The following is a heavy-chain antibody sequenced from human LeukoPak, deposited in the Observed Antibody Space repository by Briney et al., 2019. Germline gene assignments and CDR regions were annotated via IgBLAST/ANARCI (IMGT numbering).Heavy chain of an antibody. J-gene: IGHJ4*02. V-gene: IGHV4-34*01. Sequence: SETLSLTCAVYGGSFSGYYWGWLRQPPGKGCEWIGEINHSGSTNYNPSLKSRVTISVDTSKNQFSLKLSSVTAADTAVYYCARAPRQWLVRGFDYWGQGTLVTVSS. CDR1: GGSFSGYY. D-gene: IGHD6-19*01. CDR3: ARAPRQWLVRGFDY. CDR2: INHSGST.